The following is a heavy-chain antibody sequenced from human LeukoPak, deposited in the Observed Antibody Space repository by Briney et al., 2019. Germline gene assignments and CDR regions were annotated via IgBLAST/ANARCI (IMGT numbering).Heavy chain of an antibody. CDR1: GGSISSYY. J-gene: IGHJ6*02. Sequence: SETLSLTCTVSGGSISSYYWSWIRQPPGKGLEWIGYIYYSGSTNYNLSLKSRVTISVDTSKNQFSLKLSPVTAADTAVYYCARGLRVRGVTYYYYYGMDVWGQGTTVTVSS. V-gene: IGHV4-59*08. D-gene: IGHD3-10*01. CDR2: IYYSGST. CDR3: ARGLRVRGVTYYYYYGMDV.